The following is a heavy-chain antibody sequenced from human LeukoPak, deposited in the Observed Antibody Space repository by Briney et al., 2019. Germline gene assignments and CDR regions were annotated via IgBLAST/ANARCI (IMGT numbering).Heavy chain of an antibody. CDR2: IYHTGSA. Sequence: PSDTLSLNCVVSGYSISSGYQWAWIRQSPGKGLEWIGSIYHTGSAHYNPSLQSRVTISVDTSNNQFSLRLNSVTAADTAVYYCARDPRWLTPDCTSTSCYENYFDPWGQGTLVTVSS. J-gene: IGHJ5*02. CDR3: ARDPRWLTPDCTSTSCYENYFDP. D-gene: IGHD2-2*01. CDR1: GYSISSGYQ. V-gene: IGHV4-38-2*02.